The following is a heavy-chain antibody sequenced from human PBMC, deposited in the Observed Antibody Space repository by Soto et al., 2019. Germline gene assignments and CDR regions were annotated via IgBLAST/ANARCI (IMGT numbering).Heavy chain of an antibody. CDR3: ARTNFMTTGGGADY. D-gene: IGHD4-17*01. CDR2: IYYSGST. Sequence: QVQLQESGPGLVKPSQTLSLTCTVSGGSISSGDYYWSWIRQPPGKGLEWIGYIYYSGSTYYNPSLKSRVTISVDTSKNQFSRKLSSVTAAAPAVYYCARTNFMTTGGGADYWGQGTLVTVSS. V-gene: IGHV4-30-4*01. CDR1: GGSISSGDYY. J-gene: IGHJ4*02.